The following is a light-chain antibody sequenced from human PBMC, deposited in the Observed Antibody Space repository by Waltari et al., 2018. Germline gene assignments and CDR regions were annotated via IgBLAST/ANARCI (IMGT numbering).Light chain of an antibody. CDR3: QQSKSFPVT. V-gene: IGKV1-12*01. CDR2: SAS. J-gene: IGKJ4*02. Sequence: DIQMIQSPSSVSASVGDRVTITFRASHDINSFLSWYQRIPGTAPKLLIHSASTLQPGVPSRFSGSGAGTDFTLTITSLQPDDFATYYCQQSKSFPVTFGVGTTVEIK. CDR1: HDINSF.